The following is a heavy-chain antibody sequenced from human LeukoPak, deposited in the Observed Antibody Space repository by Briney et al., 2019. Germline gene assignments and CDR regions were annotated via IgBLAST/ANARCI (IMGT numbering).Heavy chain of an antibody. CDR1: GGSISSGGYY. CDR3: ARETTLTGYSSGLGFNY. J-gene: IGHJ4*02. V-gene: IGHV4-30-4*02. Sequence: SETLSLTCTVSGGSISSGGYYWSWLRQPPGKGLEWIGYVYYSGSTHCNPSFKSRVTMSVDTSKNQFSLKLTSVTAADTAVYYCARETTLTGYSSGLGFNYWGQGTLVTVSS. D-gene: IGHD6-19*01. CDR2: VYYSGST.